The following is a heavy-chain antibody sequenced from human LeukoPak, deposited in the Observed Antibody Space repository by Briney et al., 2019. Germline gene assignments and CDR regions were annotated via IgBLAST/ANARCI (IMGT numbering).Heavy chain of an antibody. Sequence: SQTLSLTCTVFGGSISSGGYYWSWIRQHPGKGLEWIGYIYYSGSTYYNPSLKSRVTISVDTSKNQFSLKLSSVTAADTAVYYCASGPNCSSTSCYFGYYYYMDVWGKGTTVTVSS. CDR2: IYYSGST. D-gene: IGHD2-2*01. CDR1: GGSISSGGYY. V-gene: IGHV4-31*03. J-gene: IGHJ6*03. CDR3: ASGPNCSSTSCYFGYYYYMDV.